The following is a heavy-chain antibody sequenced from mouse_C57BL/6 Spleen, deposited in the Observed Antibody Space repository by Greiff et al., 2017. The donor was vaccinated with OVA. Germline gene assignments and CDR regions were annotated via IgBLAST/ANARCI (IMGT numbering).Heavy chain of an antibody. D-gene: IGHD1-3*01. Sequence: QVQLKQPGAELVMPGASVKLSCKASGYTFTSSWMHWVKQRPGQGLEWIGEIDPSDSYTNYNQKFKGKSTLTVDKSSSTAYMQLSSLTSEDSAVYYCARWGSFAYWGQGTLVTVSA. CDR3: ARWGSFAY. CDR1: GYTFTSSW. V-gene: IGHV1-69*01. CDR2: IDPSDSYT. J-gene: IGHJ3*01.